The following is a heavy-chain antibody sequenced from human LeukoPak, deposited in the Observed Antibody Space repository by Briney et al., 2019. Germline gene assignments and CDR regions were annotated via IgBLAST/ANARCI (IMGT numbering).Heavy chain of an antibody. Sequence: SETLSLTCAVSGGSISSSNWWSWVRQPPGKGLEWIGEIYHSGSTNYNPSLKSRVTISVDKSKNQFSLKLSSVTAADTAVYYCAVASDYGEGDWDWGQGTLVTVSS. J-gene: IGHJ4*02. CDR2: IYHSGST. CDR1: GGSISSSNW. D-gene: IGHD4-17*01. V-gene: IGHV4-4*02. CDR3: AVASDYGEGDWD.